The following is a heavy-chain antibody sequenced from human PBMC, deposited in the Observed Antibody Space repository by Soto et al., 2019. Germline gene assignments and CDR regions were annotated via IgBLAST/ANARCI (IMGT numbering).Heavy chain of an antibody. CDR1: GGSFSGYY. V-gene: IGHV4-34*01. Sequence: PSETLSLTCAVYGGSFSGYYWSWIRQPPGKGLEWIGEINHSGSTNYNPSLKSRVTISVDTSKNQFSLKLSSVTAADTAVYYCASPKGSSSSGVYWFDPWGQGTLVTVS. J-gene: IGHJ5*02. D-gene: IGHD6-6*01. CDR3: ASPKGSSSSGVYWFDP. CDR2: INHSGST.